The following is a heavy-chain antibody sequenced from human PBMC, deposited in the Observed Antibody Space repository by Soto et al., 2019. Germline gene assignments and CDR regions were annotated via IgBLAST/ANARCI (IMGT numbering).Heavy chain of an antibody. CDR3: GTNDY. CDR1: GFTFSNAW. V-gene: IGHV3-15*01. J-gene: IGHJ4*02. CDR2: IKSKNDGGTN. Sequence: EVQLVESGGGLVKPGGSLRLSCAASGFTFSNAWMSWVRQAPGKGLEWVGRIKSKNDGGTNDYAAPVKGRFTISRDDSKNTLYLQMNSLKTEDTAVYYCGTNDYWGQGTLVTVSS.